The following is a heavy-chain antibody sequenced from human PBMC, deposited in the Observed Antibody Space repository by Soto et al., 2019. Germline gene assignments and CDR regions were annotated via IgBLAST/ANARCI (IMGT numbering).Heavy chain of an antibody. J-gene: IGHJ1*01. CDR3: ARVSGGSGYDYPYFQH. CDR1: GGSISSGDYY. Sequence: QVQLQESGPGLVKPSQTLSLTCTVSGGSISSGDYYWSWIHQPPGKGLEWIGYIYYSGSTYYNPSLKSRVTISIDTSKNQFSLKLSSVTAADTAVYYCARVSGGSGYDYPYFQHWGQGTLVTVSS. V-gene: IGHV4-30-4*01. D-gene: IGHD5-12*01. CDR2: IYYSGST.